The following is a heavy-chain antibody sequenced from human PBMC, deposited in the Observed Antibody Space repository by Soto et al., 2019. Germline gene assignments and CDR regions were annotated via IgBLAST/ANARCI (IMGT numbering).Heavy chain of an antibody. Sequence: GESLKISCKGSGYSFTSYWIGWVRQMPGKGLEWMGIIYPGDSDTRYSPSFQGQVTISADKSISTAYLQWSSLKASDTAMYYCARHGSYYDSSGVYYYGMDVWGQGTTVTVSS. D-gene: IGHD3-22*01. V-gene: IGHV5-51*01. CDR1: GYSFTSYW. J-gene: IGHJ6*02. CDR3: ARHGSYYDSSGVYYYGMDV. CDR2: IYPGDSDT.